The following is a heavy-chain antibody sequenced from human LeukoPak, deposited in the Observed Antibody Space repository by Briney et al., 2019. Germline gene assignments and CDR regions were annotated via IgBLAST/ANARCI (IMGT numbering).Heavy chain of an antibody. CDR3: ARQESGYCSSTSCYHNWFDH. D-gene: IGHD2-2*01. CDR1: GYSFTSYW. J-gene: IGHJ5*02. Sequence: GESLKISCKGSGYSFTSYWIGWVRQMPGKGLEWMGIIYPGDPDTRYSPSFQGRVTISADKSISTAYLQWSSLKASDTAMYYCARQESGYCSSTSCYHNWFDHWGQGTLVTVSS. CDR2: IYPGDPDT. V-gene: IGHV5-51*01.